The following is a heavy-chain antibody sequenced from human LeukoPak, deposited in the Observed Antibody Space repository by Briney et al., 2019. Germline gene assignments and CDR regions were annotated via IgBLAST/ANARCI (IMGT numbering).Heavy chain of an antibody. D-gene: IGHD2-2*01. CDR2: IYHSGST. CDR1: GGSISSGGYS. CDR3: ARRGYCSSTSCSPLNY. J-gene: IGHJ4*02. V-gene: IGHV4-30-2*01. Sequence: PSQTLSLTCAVSGGSISSGGYSWSWIRQPPGEGLEWIGYIYHSGSTNYNPSLKSRVTISVGTSKNQFSLKLSSVTAADTAVYYCARRGYCSSTSCSPLNYWGQGTLVTVSS.